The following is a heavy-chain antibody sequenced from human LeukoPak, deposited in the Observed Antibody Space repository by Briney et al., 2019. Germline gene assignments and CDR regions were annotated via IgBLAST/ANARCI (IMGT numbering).Heavy chain of an antibody. J-gene: IGHJ4*02. V-gene: IGHV4-39*07. CDR1: GGSISSSSYY. CDR3: ARDTDYYYSSGYYYGGEFDY. Sequence: PSETLSLTCTVSGGSISSSSYYWGWLRQPPGKGLEWIGSIYYSGSTYYNPSLKSRVTISVDTSKNQFFLKLSSVTAADTGVYYCARDTDYYYSSGYYYGGEFDYWGQGTLVTVSS. CDR2: IYYSGST. D-gene: IGHD3-22*01.